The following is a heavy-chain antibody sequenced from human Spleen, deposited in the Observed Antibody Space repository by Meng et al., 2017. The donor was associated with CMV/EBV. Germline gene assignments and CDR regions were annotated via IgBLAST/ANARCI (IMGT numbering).Heavy chain of an antibody. CDR1: GGSLSGYY. CDR2: INHSGST. CDR3: ARGPDYYDSSGQGGDY. V-gene: IGHV4-34*01. J-gene: IGHJ4*02. Sequence: RHGGEGVLKPAEILSLTGAVYGGSLSGYYWSWIRQPPGKGLEWIGEINHSGSTNYNPSLKSRVTISVDTSKIQSSLKLSSVTAADTAVYYCARGPDYYDSSGQGGDYWGQGTLVTVSS. D-gene: IGHD3-22*01.